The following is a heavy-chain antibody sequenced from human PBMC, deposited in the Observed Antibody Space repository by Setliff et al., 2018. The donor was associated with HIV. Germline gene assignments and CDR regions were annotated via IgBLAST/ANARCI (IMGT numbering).Heavy chain of an antibody. V-gene: IGHV4-34*01. CDR3: AVDSTTDAFDI. CDR1: GGSFSDYY. J-gene: IGHJ3*02. D-gene: IGHD3-22*01. Sequence: SETLSLTCAVHGGSFSDYYWTWIRQPPGKGLEWIGGIQHSGSTNYNPSLKSRVTISVDTSKNRFSLKLSSVTAADTAIYYCAVDSTTDAFDIWGQGTMVTVSS. CDR2: IQHSGST.